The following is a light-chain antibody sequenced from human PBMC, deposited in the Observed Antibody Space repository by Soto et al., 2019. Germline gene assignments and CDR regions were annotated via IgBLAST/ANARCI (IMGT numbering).Light chain of an antibody. CDR3: QQFQSSLRT. V-gene: IGKV3-15*01. CDR1: QSLGTN. CDR2: GAS. J-gene: IGKJ1*01. Sequence: EIVLTQSPATLSVSPGERAILSCRASQSLGTNLAWYQQKPGQAPRLLIYGASSRATGFPARFSGSGSGTEFTLTIDSLQSEDFAVYFCQQFQSSLRTFGQGTRVEV.